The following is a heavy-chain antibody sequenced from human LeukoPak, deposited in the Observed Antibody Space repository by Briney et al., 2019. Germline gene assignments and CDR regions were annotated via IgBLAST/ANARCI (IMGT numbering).Heavy chain of an antibody. CDR3: ARRGGSRGWGAFDI. V-gene: IGHV3-23*01. D-gene: IGHD6-19*01. J-gene: IGHJ3*02. CDR2: ISSSGSGGNT. CDR1: GFTFSSYA. Sequence: GGSLRLSCAASGFTFSSYAMSWARQAPGKGLEWVSGISSSGSGGNTYYADSVKGRFTISRDNSKNTLSLQMSSLRVEDTAIYYCARRGGSRGWGAFDIWGQGTIVTVSS.